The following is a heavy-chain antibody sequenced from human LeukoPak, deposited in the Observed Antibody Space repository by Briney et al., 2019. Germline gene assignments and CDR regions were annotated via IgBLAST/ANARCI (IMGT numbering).Heavy chain of an antibody. CDR1: GIPFSRNS. CDR2: ISESTKQK. CDR3: ARNPYLDYYFDY. V-gene: IGHV3-30*04. D-gene: IGHD3-9*01. J-gene: IGHJ4*02. Sequence: GSLRLSCVASGIPFSRNSMHWVRRAPGGGPEWLAFISESTKQKNYADSVQGRFTISRDNSKNTLFLQMDSLRGDDTGIYYCARNPYLDYYFDYWGQGTLVTVSS.